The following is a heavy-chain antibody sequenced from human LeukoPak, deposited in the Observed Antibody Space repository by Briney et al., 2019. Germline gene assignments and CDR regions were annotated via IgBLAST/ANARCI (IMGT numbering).Heavy chain of an antibody. D-gene: IGHD5-24*01. V-gene: IGHV4-34*01. CDR3: ARRWQLAPIAYFDY. J-gene: IGHJ4*02. Sequence: PSETLSLTCAVYGGSFSAYYWSWIRQPPGEGLEWIGEINRSGSTNYNPSLKNRVTISVDTSKNQFSLNLSSVTAADTAVYYCARRWQLAPIAYFDYWGQGTLVTVSS. CDR1: GGSFSAYY. CDR2: INRSGST.